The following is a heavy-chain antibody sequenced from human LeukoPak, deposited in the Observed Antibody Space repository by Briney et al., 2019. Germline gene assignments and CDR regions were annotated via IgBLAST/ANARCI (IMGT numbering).Heavy chain of an antibody. CDR1: GGTFSSYT. V-gene: IGHV1-69*02. CDR2: IIPILGIA. CDR3: ARVNGYSYGSMYYFDY. D-gene: IGHD5-18*01. J-gene: IGHJ4*02. Sequence: ASVKVSCKASGGTFSSYTISWVRQAPGQGLEWMGSIIPILGIASYAQKFQGRVTITADKSTSTAYMELSSLRSEDTAVYYCARVNGYSYGSMYYFDYWGQGTLVTVSS.